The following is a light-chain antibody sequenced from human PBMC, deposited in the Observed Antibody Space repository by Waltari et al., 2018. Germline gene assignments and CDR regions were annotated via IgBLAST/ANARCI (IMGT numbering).Light chain of an antibody. CDR3: QQYDHLPIT. V-gene: IGKV1-33*01. Sequence: TCQASQDISNYLNWYQQKPGKAPKHLGYDVSYLETGVPSRFSGSGFGTDFTFTINSLQPEDIATYYCQQYDHLPITFGQGTRLEIK. CDR2: DVS. CDR1: QDISNY. J-gene: IGKJ5*01.